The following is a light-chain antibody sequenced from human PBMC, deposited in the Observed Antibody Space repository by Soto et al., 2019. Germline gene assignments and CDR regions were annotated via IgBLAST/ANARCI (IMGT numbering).Light chain of an antibody. CDR1: QDIRNS. J-gene: IGKJ1*01. CDR2: QAS. Sequence: DIQMTQSPSVLSASVGDKVTITCRASQDIRNSLAWYQQRPGKAPELLISQASDLQGGVPSRFSGSGSGADFTLTISNLQPEDFATYYCQQSYSTPRTFGQGTKVEIK. V-gene: IGKV1-39*01. CDR3: QQSYSTPRT.